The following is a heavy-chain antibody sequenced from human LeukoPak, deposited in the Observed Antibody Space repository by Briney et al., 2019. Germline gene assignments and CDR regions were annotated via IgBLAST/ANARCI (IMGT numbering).Heavy chain of an antibody. CDR1: GGSISSGSYY. J-gene: IGHJ6*03. D-gene: IGHD5-24*01. Sequence: PSETLSLTCTVSGGSISSGSYYWSWIRQPAGKGLEWIGRIYTTGSTNYNPSLKSRLTISVDMPNNQFSLKMSSVTAADTAVYYCARTGDGYNYYNYYYMDVWGKGTTVTVTS. CDR3: ARTGDGYNYYNYYYMDV. CDR2: IYTTGST. V-gene: IGHV4-61*02.